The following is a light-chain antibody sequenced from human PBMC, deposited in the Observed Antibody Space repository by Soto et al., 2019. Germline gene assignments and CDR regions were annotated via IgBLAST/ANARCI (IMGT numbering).Light chain of an antibody. Sequence: DIQMTQIPSTLTPSVGDRVTITCRTSRSISDWLAWYQQKPGKAPKLLIFDASTLKSGVSSRFSGSGSGTEFSLTITGLQPEDVATYYCLQYSSHSWTFGQGTKVDIK. CDR1: RSISDW. J-gene: IGKJ1*01. CDR2: DAS. CDR3: LQYSSHSWT. V-gene: IGKV1-5*01.